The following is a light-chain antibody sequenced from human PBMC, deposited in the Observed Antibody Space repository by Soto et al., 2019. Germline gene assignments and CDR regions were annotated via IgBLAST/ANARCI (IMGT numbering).Light chain of an antibody. CDR1: SNDVGGYNY. V-gene: IGLV2-14*01. Sequence: QSAPTQPASVSGSPGQSITISCTGTSNDVGGYNYVSWYQHHPGKAPRLLIYEVFKRPSGVSNRFSGSKSGNTASLTISGLQAEDEAHYYCSSYTGTITRFGGGTKLTV. CDR2: EVF. J-gene: IGLJ2*01. CDR3: SSYTGTITR.